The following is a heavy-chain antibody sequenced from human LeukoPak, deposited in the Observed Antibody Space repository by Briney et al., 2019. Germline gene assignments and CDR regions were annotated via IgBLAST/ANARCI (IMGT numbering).Heavy chain of an antibody. CDR1: GYSFTSYW. CDR2: IYPGDSDT. Sequence: GESLKISCKGSGYSFTSYWIGWVRQMPGKGLEWMGIIYPGDSDTRYSPSFQGQVTISADKSISTAYLQWSSLKAPDTAMYYCARQSSSYDILTGYSTNNWFDPWGQGTLVTVSS. J-gene: IGHJ5*02. V-gene: IGHV5-51*01. D-gene: IGHD3-9*01. CDR3: ARQSSSYDILTGYSTNNWFDP.